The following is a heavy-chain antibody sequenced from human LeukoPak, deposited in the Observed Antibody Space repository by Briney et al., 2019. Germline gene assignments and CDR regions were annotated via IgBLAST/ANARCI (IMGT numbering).Heavy chain of an antibody. D-gene: IGHD5-12*01. J-gene: IGHJ4*02. CDR1: GFTFSSYA. CDR3: ASGGSGYDLDY. Sequence: GGSLRLSCAASGFTFSSYAMHWVRQAPGKGLEWVAVISYDGGNKYYADSVKGRFTISRDNSKNTLYLQMNSLRAEDTAVYYCASGGSGYDLDYWGQGTLVTVSS. CDR2: ISYDGGNK. V-gene: IGHV3-30*04.